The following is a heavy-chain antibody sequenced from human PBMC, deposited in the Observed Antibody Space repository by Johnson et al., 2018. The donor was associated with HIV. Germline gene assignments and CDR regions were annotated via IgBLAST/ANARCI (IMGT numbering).Heavy chain of an antibody. Sequence: QVQLVESGGGVVQPGGSLRLSCAASGFTFSNYGMHWVRQAPGKGLEWVAFIRYDGSNKYYADSVKGRFTISRDNSKNTLYLQMNSLRAEDTAVYYCAKDRRGKQQLVTGNDAFDIWGQGTM. CDR3: AKDRRGKQQLVTGNDAFDI. CDR2: IRYDGSNK. V-gene: IGHV3-30*02. J-gene: IGHJ3*02. CDR1: GFTFSNYG. D-gene: IGHD6-13*01.